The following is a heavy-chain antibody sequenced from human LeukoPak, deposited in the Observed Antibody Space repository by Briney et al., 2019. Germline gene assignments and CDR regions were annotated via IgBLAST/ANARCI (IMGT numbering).Heavy chain of an antibody. J-gene: IGHJ4*02. CDR2: ISSSSSYT. CDR1: GFTFSDYY. V-gene: IGHV3-11*05. CDR3: AKGPITMVRGAITPFDY. D-gene: IGHD3-10*01. Sequence: GGSLRLSCAASGFTFSDYYMSWIRQAPGKGLEWVSYISSSSSYTNYADSVKGRFTISRDNARNSLYLQMNSLRAEDTAVYYCAKGPITMVRGAITPFDYWGQGTLVTVSS.